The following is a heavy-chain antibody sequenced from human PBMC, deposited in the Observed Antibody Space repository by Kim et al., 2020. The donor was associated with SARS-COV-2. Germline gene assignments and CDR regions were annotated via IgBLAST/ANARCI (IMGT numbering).Heavy chain of an antibody. D-gene: IGHD6-19*01. Sequence: GGSLRLSCAASGFTFSSYAMSWVRQAPGKGLEWVSGISGSGGSTYYADSVKGRFTISRDNSKNTLYLQMNSLRAEDTAVYYCAKVLGWGYRRQWLVRGIEVGDKHTDYWGQGTLVTVSS. J-gene: IGHJ4*02. CDR1: GFTFSSYA. CDR3: AKVLGWGYRRQWLVRGIEVGDKHTDY. V-gene: IGHV3-23*01. CDR2: ISGSGGST.